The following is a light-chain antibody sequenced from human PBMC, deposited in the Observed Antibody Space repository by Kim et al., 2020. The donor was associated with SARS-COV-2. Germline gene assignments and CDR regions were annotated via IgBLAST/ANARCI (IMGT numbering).Light chain of an antibody. J-gene: IGLJ2*01. V-gene: IGLV3-19*01. Sequence: SSELTQDPAVSVALGQTVRITCQGDSLRSYYASWYQQKPGQAPILVISGKNNRPSGIPDRFSGSSSGNTASLTITGAQAEDEADYYCNSRDSSGNQLVFG. CDR2: GKN. CDR1: SLRSYY. CDR3: NSRDSSGNQLV.